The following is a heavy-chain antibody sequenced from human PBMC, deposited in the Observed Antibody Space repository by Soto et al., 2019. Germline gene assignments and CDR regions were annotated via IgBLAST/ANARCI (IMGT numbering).Heavy chain of an antibody. CDR1: GYTFTSYD. J-gene: IGHJ6*02. Sequence: QVQLVQSGAEVKKPGASVKVSCKASGYTFTSYDINWVRQATGQGLEWMGWMNPNSGNTGYAQKFQGRVTMTRNTSISTAYMELSSLSSEETAVYYCARRGYSSSWYYYYYYGMDVWGQGTTVTVSS. D-gene: IGHD6-13*01. CDR3: ARRGYSSSWYYYYYYGMDV. CDR2: MNPNSGNT. V-gene: IGHV1-8*01.